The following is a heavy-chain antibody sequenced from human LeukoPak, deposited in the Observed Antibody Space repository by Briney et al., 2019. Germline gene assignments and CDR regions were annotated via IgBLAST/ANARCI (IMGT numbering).Heavy chain of an antibody. J-gene: IGHJ4*02. CDR2: IYYSGST. D-gene: IGHD3-22*01. CDR3: ARGGYYDSSGYSPSYAFDY. Sequence: PSETLSLTCTVSGGSISSYYWSWIRQPPGKGLEWIGYIYYSGSTNYNPSLKSRVTISVDTSKNQFSLKLSSVTAADTAVYYCARGGYYDSSGYSPSYAFDYWGQGTLVTVSS. V-gene: IGHV4-59*08. CDR1: GGSISSYY.